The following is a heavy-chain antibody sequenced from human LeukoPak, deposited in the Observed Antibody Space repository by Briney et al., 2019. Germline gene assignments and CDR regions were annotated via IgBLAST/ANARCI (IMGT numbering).Heavy chain of an antibody. J-gene: IGHJ4*02. CDR3: ARETRGIVDY. CDR2: IYSGGST. CDR1: GFTVSSNY. Sequence: GGSLRLSYAASGFTVSSNYMSWVRQAPGKGLEWVSVIYSGGSTYYADSVKGRFTISRDNSKNTLYLQMNSLRAEDTAVYYCARETRGIVDYWGQGTLVTVSS. D-gene: IGHD3-22*01. V-gene: IGHV3-53*01.